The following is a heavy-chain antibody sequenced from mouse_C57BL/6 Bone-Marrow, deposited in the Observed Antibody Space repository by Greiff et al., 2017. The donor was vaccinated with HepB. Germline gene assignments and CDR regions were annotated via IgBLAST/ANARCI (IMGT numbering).Heavy chain of an antibody. D-gene: IGHD1-1*01. J-gene: IGHJ4*01. V-gene: IGHV1-47*01. CDR1: GYTFTTYP. Sequence: HVHLVESGAELVKPGASVKMSCKASGYTFTTYPIEWMKQNHGKSLEWIGNFHPYNDDTKYNEKFKGKATLTVEKSSSTVYLELSRLTSDDSAVYYCAGLTTVVAYYAMDYWGQGTSVTVSS. CDR2: FHPYNDDT. CDR3: AGLTTVVAYYAMDY.